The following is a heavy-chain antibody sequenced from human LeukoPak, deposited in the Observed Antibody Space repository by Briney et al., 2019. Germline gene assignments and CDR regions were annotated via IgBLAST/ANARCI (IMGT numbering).Heavy chain of an antibody. CDR1: GYTFTSYG. CDR2: ISAYNGNT. D-gene: IGHD2-15*01. J-gene: IGHJ3*02. V-gene: IGHV1-18*01. CDR3: ARGDCSGGSCYRERDDAFDI. Sequence: ASVKVSCKASGYTFTSYGISWVRQAPGQGLEWVGWISAYNGNTNYAQKLQGRVTMTTDTSTSTAYMELRSLRSDDTAVYYCARGDCSGGSCYRERDDAFDIWGQGTMVTVSS.